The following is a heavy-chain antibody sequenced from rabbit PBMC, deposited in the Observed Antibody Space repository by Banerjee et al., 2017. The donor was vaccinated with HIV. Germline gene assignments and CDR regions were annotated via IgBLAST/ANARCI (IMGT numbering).Heavy chain of an antibody. CDR3: AREPRYYSGDWL. CDR2: FYAGDGLT. CDR1: GFDFSAYG. Sequence: QVQLVESGGGLVQPGGSLKLSCKASGFDFSAYGLSWVRQAPGKGLEWIGYFYAGDGLTYYAAWVNGRFTISSHNAQNTLYLQLNSLTAADTATYFCAREPRYYSGDWLWGQGTLVTVS. D-gene: IGHD4-1*01. J-gene: IGHJ4*01. V-gene: IGHV1S47*01.